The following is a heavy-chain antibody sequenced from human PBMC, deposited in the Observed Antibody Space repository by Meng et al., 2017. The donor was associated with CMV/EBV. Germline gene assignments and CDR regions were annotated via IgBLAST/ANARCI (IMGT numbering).Heavy chain of an antibody. CDR1: GFTFSSYS. CDR2: ISSSSSTI. Sequence: GGSLRLSCAASGFTFSSYSMNWVRQAPGKGLEWVSYISSSSSTIYYADSVKGRFTISRDNAKNSLYLQMNSLRAEDTAVYYCARLDPGPLFCSSTSCYLGYWGQGTLVTVSS. J-gene: IGHJ4*02. D-gene: IGHD2-2*01. CDR3: ARLDPGPLFCSSTSCYLGY. V-gene: IGHV3-48*04.